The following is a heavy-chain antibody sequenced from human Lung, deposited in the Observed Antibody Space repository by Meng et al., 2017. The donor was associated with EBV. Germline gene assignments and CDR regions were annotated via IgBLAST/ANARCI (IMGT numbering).Heavy chain of an antibody. CDR3: VRSSGWVRTGFDP. Sequence: PPLQEPGPGLVTPSEALSLTWSVSGGSISTSGYYWGWIRQPPGKGLEWIGSIGHSGITYYTPSLKSRVTVSIDTSKSQFSLKLTSVTAADTAVYYCVRSSGWVRTGFDPWGQGTLVTVSS. V-gene: IGHV4-39*01. D-gene: IGHD6-19*01. CDR1: GGSISTSGYY. CDR2: IGHSGIT. J-gene: IGHJ5*02.